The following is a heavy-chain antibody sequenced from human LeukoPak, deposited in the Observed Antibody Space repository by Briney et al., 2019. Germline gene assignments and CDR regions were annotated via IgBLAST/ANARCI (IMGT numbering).Heavy chain of an antibody. J-gene: IGHJ4*02. CDR1: GYTFTSYY. V-gene: IGHV1-46*01. CDR2: INPSGGST. CDR3: ARGYGVPNPRYYFDY. Sequence: ASVKVSCKASGYTFTSYYMHWVRQAPGQGLEWMGIINPSGGSTSYAQKFQGRVTMTRDTSTSTVYMELSSLRSEDTAVYYCARGYGVPNPRYYFDYWGQGTLVTVSS. D-gene: IGHD1-14*01.